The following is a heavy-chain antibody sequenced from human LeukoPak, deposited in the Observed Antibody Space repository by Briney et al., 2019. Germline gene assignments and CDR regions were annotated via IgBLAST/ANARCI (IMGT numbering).Heavy chain of an antibody. V-gene: IGHV3-53*01. D-gene: IGHD5-18*01. CDR1: GFTVSNDY. Sequence: PGGSLRLSCAVSGFTVSNDYMSWVRQAPGKGLEWVSVIYGGGDTYYADSVRGRFTIPRDNFENTLFLQMDSLRPEDTAVYYCAKGRRGSSYVHYFDSWGQGALVTVSS. CDR2: IYGGGDT. CDR3: AKGRRGSSYVHYFDS. J-gene: IGHJ4*02.